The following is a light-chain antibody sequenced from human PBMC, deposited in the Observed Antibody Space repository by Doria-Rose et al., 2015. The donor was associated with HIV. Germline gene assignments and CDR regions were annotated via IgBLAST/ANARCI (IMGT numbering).Light chain of an antibody. CDR3: QQSYSTPFT. CDR2: AAS. V-gene: IGKV1-39*01. Sequence: DIQVTQPTSSLSASVGDRVTITCRSSQSISNFLNWYQHKPGKATKLLIHAASSLQSGVPSRFSGSGSGTDSTLTVTSLRPEDFATYYCQQSYSTPFTFGQGTSLEIK. CDR1: QSISNF. J-gene: IGKJ2*01.